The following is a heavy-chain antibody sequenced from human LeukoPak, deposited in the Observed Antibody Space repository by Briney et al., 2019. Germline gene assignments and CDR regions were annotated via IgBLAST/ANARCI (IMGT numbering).Heavy chain of an antibody. CDR3: ATAAAGDKSFAY. CDR2: IYHSGST. J-gene: IGHJ4*02. Sequence: SETLSLTCAVSGASISSSNWWSWVRQPPGKGLEWIGEIYHSGSTYYNPSLRSRVTLSVDKSKTQFSLKLSSGTAAATAVYYCATAAAGDKSFAYWGQGTLVTVSS. V-gene: IGHV4-4*02. D-gene: IGHD6-13*01. CDR1: GASISSSNW.